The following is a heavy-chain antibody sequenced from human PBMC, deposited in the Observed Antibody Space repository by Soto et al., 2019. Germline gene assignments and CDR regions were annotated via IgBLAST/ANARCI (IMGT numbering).Heavy chain of an antibody. CDR3: VGSSGWIYDH. D-gene: IGHD6-19*01. J-gene: IGHJ4*02. CDR1: GFTINTHW. CDR2: VNQRGDKK. Sequence: EVMLVQSGGALVQPGGSLRLSCAVSGFTINTHWMSWVRQAPGKGLEWVTSVNQRGDKKLYVDSVQGRFSISKDDTENSAHLQMNSLRAEDTAVYYCVGSSGWIYDHWGQGSLVTVSS. V-gene: IGHV3-7*03.